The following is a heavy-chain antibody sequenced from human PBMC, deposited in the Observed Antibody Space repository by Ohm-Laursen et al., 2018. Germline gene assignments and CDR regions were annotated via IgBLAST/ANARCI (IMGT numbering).Heavy chain of an antibody. CDR1: GGSIGSYY. V-gene: IGHV4-59*01. D-gene: IGHD6-19*01. Sequence: PSETLSLTCIVSGGSIGSYYWSWIRQPPGKGLEWIGYIYYGGSTNYNPSLKSRVTISVDTSKNQFSLKLSSVTAADTAVYYCARVPYSSGWYRVGVGYGMDVWGQGTTVTVSS. CDR3: ARVPYSSGWYRVGVGYGMDV. J-gene: IGHJ6*02. CDR2: IYYGGST.